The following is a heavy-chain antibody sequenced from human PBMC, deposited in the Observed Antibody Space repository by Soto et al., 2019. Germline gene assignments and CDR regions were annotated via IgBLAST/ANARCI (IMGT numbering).Heavy chain of an antibody. D-gene: IGHD5-18*01. V-gene: IGHV4-59*01. J-gene: IGHJ4*02. CDR3: VRDEIQIWSYVGTFEY. CDR1: GGSISSYY. Sequence: PSETLSLTCTVSGGSISSYYWSWIRQPPGKGLEWIGYIYFRGSTNYNPSLKSRVTISVDTSKNQFSLKLNSATAADTAMYYCVRDEIQIWSYVGTFEYWGQGTLVTVSS. CDR2: IYFRGST.